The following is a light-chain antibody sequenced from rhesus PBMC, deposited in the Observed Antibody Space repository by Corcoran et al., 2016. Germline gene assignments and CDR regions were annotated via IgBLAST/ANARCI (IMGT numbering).Light chain of an antibody. Sequence: DIQMTQSPSSMSASVGDTVTITCQASQGMRKYLAWYQQKPGKAPKLLIYEASTLQIGFPSRFSGIVSGTEFPPTMSSLPTEDLGTYYCQQHNSYPHTFGRGTKVALK. V-gene: IGKV1-25*01. CDR1: QGMRKY. CDR3: QQHNSYPHT. CDR2: EAS. J-gene: IGKJ4*01.